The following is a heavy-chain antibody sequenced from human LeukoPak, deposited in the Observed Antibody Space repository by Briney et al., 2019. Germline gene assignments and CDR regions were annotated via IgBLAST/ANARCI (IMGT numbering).Heavy chain of an antibody. CDR1: GGSFSGYY. Sequence: SETLSLTCAVYGGSFSGYYWSWIRQPPGKGLEWIGEISHSGSTNYNPSLKSRVTISVDTSKNQFSLKLSSVTAADTAVYYCARHRGYHLNWFDPWGQGTLVTVSS. J-gene: IGHJ5*02. V-gene: IGHV4-34*01. CDR3: ARHRGYHLNWFDP. CDR2: ISHSGST. D-gene: IGHD2-2*01.